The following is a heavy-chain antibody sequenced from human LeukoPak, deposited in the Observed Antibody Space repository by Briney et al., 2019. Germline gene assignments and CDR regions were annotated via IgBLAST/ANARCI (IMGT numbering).Heavy chain of an antibody. CDR3: AKMSGYRATYPPDY. CDR2: ISYDGSNK. J-gene: IGHJ4*02. CDR1: GFTFSSYA. Sequence: GGSLRLSCAASGFTFSSYAMHWVRQAPGKGLEWVADISYDGSNKYYADSVKGRLTISRDNSKSTLYLQMNSLRAEDTAVYHCAKMSGYRATYPPDYWGQGALVTVSS. D-gene: IGHD1-26*01. V-gene: IGHV3-30-3*01.